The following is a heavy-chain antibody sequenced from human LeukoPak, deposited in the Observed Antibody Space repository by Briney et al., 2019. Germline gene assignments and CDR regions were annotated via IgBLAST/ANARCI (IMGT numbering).Heavy chain of an antibody. CDR2: IYYSGST. V-gene: IGHV4-39*01. D-gene: IGHD2-2*01. CDR1: GGSISSSSYY. Sequence: SETLSLTCTVSGGSISSSSYYWGWIRQPPGKGLEWIGSIYYSGSTYYNPSLKSRVTISVDTSKNQFSLKLSSVTAADTAVYYCASSGLYCSSTSCSNGLYYYYGMDVWGQGTTVTVSS. CDR3: ASSGLYCSSTSCSNGLYYYYGMDV. J-gene: IGHJ6*02.